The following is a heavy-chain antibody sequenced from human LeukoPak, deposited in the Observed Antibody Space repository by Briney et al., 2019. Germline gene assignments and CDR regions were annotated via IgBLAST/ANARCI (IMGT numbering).Heavy chain of an antibody. V-gene: IGHV4-59*12. CDR2: IYYSGST. CDR3: AKDSRYDSSGHAP. D-gene: IGHD3-22*01. J-gene: IGHJ5*02. CDR1: GGSISSYY. Sequence: SETLSLTCTVSGGSISSYYWSWIRQPPGKGLEWIGYIYYSGSTNYNPSLKSRVTISVDTSKNQFSLKLSSVTAADTAVYFCAKDSRYDSSGHAPWGQGSLVTVSS.